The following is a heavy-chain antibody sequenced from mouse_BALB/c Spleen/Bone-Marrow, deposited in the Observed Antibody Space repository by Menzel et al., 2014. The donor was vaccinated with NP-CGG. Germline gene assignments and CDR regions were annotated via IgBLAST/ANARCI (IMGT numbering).Heavy chain of an antibody. Sequence: EVHLVESGGGLVQPGGSLKLSCAASGFDFSRYWMTWVRQAPGKGLERIGEINPASSTINYTPSLKDKFIVSRDNARNTLYLQMSKVRSEDTALYYCAKNYYYGYVAYWGQGTLVTVSA. CDR1: GFDFSRYW. V-gene: IGHV4-1*02. CDR2: INPASSTI. D-gene: IGHD1-2*01. J-gene: IGHJ3*01. CDR3: AKNYYYGYVAY.